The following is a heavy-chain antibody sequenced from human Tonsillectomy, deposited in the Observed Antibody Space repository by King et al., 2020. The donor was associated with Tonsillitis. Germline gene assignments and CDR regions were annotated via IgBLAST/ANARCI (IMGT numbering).Heavy chain of an antibody. Sequence: VQLVESGGGVVQPGTSLRLSCAASGFTFGNYGMHWVRQAPGKGLEWVALIAYDASYENYADSVKGRFTISRDNSKNTLYLEMNSLRVEDTAVYYCAKVGIGLSDWYFDLWGRGTLVTVSS. CDR2: IAYDASYE. D-gene: IGHD3-16*01. J-gene: IGHJ2*01. V-gene: IGHV3-30*18. CDR3: AKVGIGLSDWYFDL. CDR1: GFTFGNYG.